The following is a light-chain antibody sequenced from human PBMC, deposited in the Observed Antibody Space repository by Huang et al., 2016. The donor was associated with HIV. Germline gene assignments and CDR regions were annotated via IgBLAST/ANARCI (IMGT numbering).Light chain of an antibody. CDR3: QQANSFPLT. CDR1: TGFRSW. CDR2: SAS. V-gene: IGKV1D-12*01. Sequence: DIQMTPFPSSVSASVGDRVIITCRASTGFRSWLAWYQQKPGEAPKLLIYSASRLQSGVPARFSGSGSGTDFTLTINGLQPEDFATYYCQQANSFPLTFGGGTKVEIK. J-gene: IGKJ4*01.